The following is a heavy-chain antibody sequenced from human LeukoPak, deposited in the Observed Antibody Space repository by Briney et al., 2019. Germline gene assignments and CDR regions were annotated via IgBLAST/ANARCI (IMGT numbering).Heavy chain of an antibody. CDR3: AVVRALDAFDI. CDR2: IYSGGST. D-gene: IGHD2-2*01. V-gene: IGHV3-53*01. CDR1: GFTVSTNY. Sequence: GGSLRLSCAASGFTVSTNYMNWVRQAPGKGLEWVSVIYSGGSTYYADSVKGRFTISRDNSKNTLYLQMNSLRAEDTAVYYCAVVRALDAFDIWGQGTMVTVSS. J-gene: IGHJ3*02.